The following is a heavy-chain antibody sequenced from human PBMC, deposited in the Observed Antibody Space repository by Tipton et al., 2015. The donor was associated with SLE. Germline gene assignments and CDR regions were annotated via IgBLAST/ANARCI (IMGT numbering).Heavy chain of an antibody. Sequence: TLSLTCTVSGGSISSGTYYWSWIRQPAGKGLEWIGRIYTSGSTKYNPSLNSRVTMSIDTSKNQFSLKLTSVTAADTAVYYCARQLGWGDPFAFDYWGQGTLVTVSP. CDR1: GGSISSGTYY. CDR2: IYTSGST. J-gene: IGHJ4*02. V-gene: IGHV4-61*02. CDR3: ARQLGWGDPFAFDY. D-gene: IGHD2-21*02.